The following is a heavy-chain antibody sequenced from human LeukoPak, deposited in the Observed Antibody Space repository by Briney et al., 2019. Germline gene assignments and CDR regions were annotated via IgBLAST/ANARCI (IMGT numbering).Heavy chain of an antibody. D-gene: IGHD3-22*01. J-gene: IGHJ4*02. CDR3: ARLEFYYQHRFDY. Sequence: SETLSLTCTVSGGSISSSSYSWGWIRQPPGKGLEWIGRIYYSGSTYYNPSLKSRVTISVDTSKNQFSLKLSSVTAADTAVYYCARLEFYYQHRFDYWGQGTLVTVSS. V-gene: IGHV4-39*01. CDR2: IYYSGST. CDR1: GGSISSSSYS.